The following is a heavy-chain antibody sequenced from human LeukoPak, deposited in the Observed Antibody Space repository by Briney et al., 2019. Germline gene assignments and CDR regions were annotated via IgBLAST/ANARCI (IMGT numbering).Heavy chain of an antibody. CDR3: ARALPTEYYDILTGYYVNWFDP. D-gene: IGHD3-9*01. V-gene: IGHV4-59*01. CDR2: IYYSGST. J-gene: IGHJ5*02. Sequence: SETLSLTCTVSGGSISSYCWSWIRQPPGKGLEWIGYIYYSGSTNYNPSLKSRVTISVDTSKNQFSLKLSSVTAADTAVYYCARALPTEYYDILTGYYVNWFDPWGQGTLVTVSS. CDR1: GGSISSYC.